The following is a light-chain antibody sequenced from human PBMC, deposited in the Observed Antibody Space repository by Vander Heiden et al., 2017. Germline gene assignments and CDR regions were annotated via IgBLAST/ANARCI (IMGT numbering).Light chain of an antibody. CDR3: AAWDDSLNVHYV. J-gene: IGLJ1*01. V-gene: IGLV1-44*01. CDR1: SSNIGSNT. Sequence: QSVLTQPPSASGTPGQRVTISCSGSSSNIGSNTVNWYQQLPGTAPKLLIYTNNQRPSGVPDRFSGSKPGTSASLAISGLQSEDEADYYCAAWDDSLNVHYVFGTGTKVTVL. CDR2: TNN.